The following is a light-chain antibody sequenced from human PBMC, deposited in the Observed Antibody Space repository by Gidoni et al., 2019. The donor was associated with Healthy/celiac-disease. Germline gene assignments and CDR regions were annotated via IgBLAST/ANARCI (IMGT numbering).Light chain of an antibody. CDR3: MQALQTPI. J-gene: IGKJ4*01. CDR2: LGS. CDR1: QSLLHSNGYNY. Sequence: DIVMTQSPLSLPVTPGEPASISCRSSQSLLHSNGYNYLDWYLQKPGQSPQLLIYLGSNRASGVPDRFSGSGSGTDFTLKISRVEAEDVGVYYCMQALQTPIFXGXTKVEIK. V-gene: IGKV2-28*01.